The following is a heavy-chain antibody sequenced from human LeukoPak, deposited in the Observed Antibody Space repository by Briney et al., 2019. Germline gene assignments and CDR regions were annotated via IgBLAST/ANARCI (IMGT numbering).Heavy chain of an antibody. V-gene: IGHV4-34*01. Sequence: SETLSLTCAVYGGSFSGYYWSWMGQPPGKGLEWIGEINHSGSTNYNPSLKSRVPISVDTSKTQFSLKLSSVTAADTAVYYCASAYLGGSYRDIWGQGTMVTVSS. D-gene: IGHD1-26*01. CDR1: GGSFSGYY. CDR3: ASAYLGGSYRDI. J-gene: IGHJ3*02. CDR2: INHSGST.